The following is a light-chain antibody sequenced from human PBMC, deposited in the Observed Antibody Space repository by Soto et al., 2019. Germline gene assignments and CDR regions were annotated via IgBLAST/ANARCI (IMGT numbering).Light chain of an antibody. CDR2: EVN. CDR1: SSDVGAYNY. CDR3: NSYTSSSTLA. Sequence: QSVLTQPSSVSGSPGLSITISCTGTSSDVGAYNYVSWYQQHPGKAPKLMIYEVNNRPSGVSNRFSGSKSGNTASLTISGLQAEDESDYYCNSYTSSSTLAFGGGTKLTVL. J-gene: IGLJ2*01. V-gene: IGLV2-14*01.